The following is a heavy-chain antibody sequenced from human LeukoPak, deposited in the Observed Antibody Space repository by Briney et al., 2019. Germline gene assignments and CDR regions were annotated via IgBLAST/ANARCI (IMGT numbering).Heavy chain of an antibody. J-gene: IGHJ4*02. CDR2: IYYKGST. Sequence: PSETLSLTCTVSGGSIISNYWSWIRHPHGKGLEWIGDIYYKGSTNYNPSLKSRVTISVDTSKNHLSLKLTSVLAADTAIYYCVRRDNTGWNYFDYWGQGILVTVSS. V-gene: IGHV4-59*08. CDR1: GGSIISNY. CDR3: VRRDNTGWNYFDY. D-gene: IGHD6-19*01.